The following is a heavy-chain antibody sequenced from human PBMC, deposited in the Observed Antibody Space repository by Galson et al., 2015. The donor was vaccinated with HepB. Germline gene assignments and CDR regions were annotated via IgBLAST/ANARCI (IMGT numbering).Heavy chain of an antibody. CDR1: GGTFSSYA. V-gene: IGHV1-69*13. CDR3: ATDRGYGSGSYYKLAC. D-gene: IGHD3-10*01. Sequence: SVKVSCKASGGTFSSYAISWVRQAPGQGLEWMGGIIPIFGTANYAQKFQGRVTITADESTSTAYMELSSLRSEDTAVYYCATDRGYGSGSYYKLACWGQGTLVTVSS. CDR2: IIPIFGTA. J-gene: IGHJ4*02.